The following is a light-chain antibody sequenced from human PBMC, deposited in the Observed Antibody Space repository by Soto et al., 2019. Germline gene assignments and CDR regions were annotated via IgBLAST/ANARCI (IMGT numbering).Light chain of an antibody. J-gene: IGKJ1*01. Sequence: IVVPHSTTTLSVSPGERANPSFRALQSVSSNLAWYQQKPGQAPRLLIYGASTRATGIPARFSGSGSGTEFTLTISSLQSEDFAVYYCQHYNNWPRTWTFGQGTKVDI. CDR3: QHYNNWPRTWT. CDR1: QSVSSN. CDR2: GAS. V-gene: IGKV3-15*01.